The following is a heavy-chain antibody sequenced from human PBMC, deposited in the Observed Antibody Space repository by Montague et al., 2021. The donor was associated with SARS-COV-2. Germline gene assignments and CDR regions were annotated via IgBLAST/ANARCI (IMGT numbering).Heavy chain of an antibody. V-gene: IGHV4-61*02. Sequence: TLSLTCTVSGGSISRPGYYWSWIRQPAGKGLEWIGRIYTSGTTNYNPSLKSRVTISVDTSKNQFSLKLTSVTAADTAVYYWARFTAVTSSLDFWGQGTLVPVSS. CDR2: IYTSGTT. CDR3: ARFTAVTSSLDF. D-gene: IGHD4-17*01. J-gene: IGHJ4*02. CDR1: GGSISRPGYY.